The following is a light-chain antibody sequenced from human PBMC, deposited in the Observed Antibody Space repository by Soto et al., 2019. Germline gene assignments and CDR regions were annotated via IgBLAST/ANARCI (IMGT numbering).Light chain of an antibody. V-gene: IGKV1D-12*01. CDR2: AAS. CDR1: QDVGRW. Sequence: DLQMTQSPSSLYASVGPTVTITSRSSQDVGRWLSWYQQKPGKAPKILIFAASSLQSGVPSRFSGSGSGTGSTLTITSLQSEDFATYYCQHAKSLPVTFGQGTRLEI. CDR3: QHAKSLPVT. J-gene: IGKJ5*01.